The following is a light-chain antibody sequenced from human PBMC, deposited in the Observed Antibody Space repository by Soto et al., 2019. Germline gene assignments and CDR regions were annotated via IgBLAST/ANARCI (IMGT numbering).Light chain of an antibody. CDR1: QSICRW. CDR3: QQYNTYWT. CDR2: KAS. Sequence: DSQMSQSPSTLSASIRYRVTITCQASQSICRWLAWYQQKPGKAPKLLIYKASILESGVPSRFSGSGSGTEFSLTISSLQPEDFATNYCQQYNTYWTFAQGTKVEIK. J-gene: IGKJ1*01. V-gene: IGKV1-5*03.